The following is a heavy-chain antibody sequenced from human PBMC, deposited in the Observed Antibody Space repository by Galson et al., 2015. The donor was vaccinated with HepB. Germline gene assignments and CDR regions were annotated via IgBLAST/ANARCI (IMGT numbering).Heavy chain of an antibody. D-gene: IGHD3-10*01. J-gene: IGHJ4*02. V-gene: IGHV3-64*04. CDR1: GFTFRRHA. CDR2: VSNK. CDR3: ARGKKLWFGELLFDY. Sequence: LRLSCAASGFTFRRHAMHWVRQAPGKGLEYVSGVSNKYYADSVKGRFTISRDNSKNTLYLQMNSLRAEDTAVYYCARGKKLWFGELLFDYRGQGTLVTVSS.